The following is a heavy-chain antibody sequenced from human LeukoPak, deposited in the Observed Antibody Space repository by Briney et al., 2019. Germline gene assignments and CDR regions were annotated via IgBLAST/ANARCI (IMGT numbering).Heavy chain of an antibody. V-gene: IGHV3-11*01. J-gene: IGHJ4*02. CDR1: GFTFSDYY. CDR2: ISTRDNTI. CDR3: ARGARWAYYFDY. Sequence: GWSLRLSCTASGFTFSDYYMSWIRQAPGKGLEWISYISTRDNTIQYAGSVKGRFTISRDNANNSVFLQMNNLRAEDSAIYYCARGARWAYYFDYWGQESLVTDSS. D-gene: IGHD4-23*01.